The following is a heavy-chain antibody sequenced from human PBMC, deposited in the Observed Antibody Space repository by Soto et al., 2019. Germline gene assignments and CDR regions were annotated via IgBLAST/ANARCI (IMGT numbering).Heavy chain of an antibody. D-gene: IGHD6-13*01. CDR3: ARHLWVGSSWYLGALDI. CDR2: IYYSGST. Sequence: SETLSLTCTVSADSISSYYWSWIRQPPGKGLEWIGYIYYSGSTHYNPSLKSRVTISVDTSKNQFSLKLSSVTAADTAVYYCARHLWVGSSWYLGALDIWGQGTMVTVSS. J-gene: IGHJ3*02. CDR1: ADSISSYY. V-gene: IGHV4-59*08.